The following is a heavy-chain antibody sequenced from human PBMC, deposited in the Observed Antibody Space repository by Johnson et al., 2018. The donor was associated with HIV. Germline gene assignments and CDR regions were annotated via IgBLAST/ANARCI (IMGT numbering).Heavy chain of an antibody. J-gene: IGHJ3*02. V-gene: IGHV3-11*04. D-gene: IGHD6-13*01. CDR3: ARFGLAAAGDGAFDI. CDR1: GFTFDDYG. Sequence: QVQLVESGGGLIQPGGSLRLSCAASGFTFDDYGMSWVRQVPGKGLEWVSYISSSGSTIYSADSVKGRFTISRDNAKNSLYLQMNSLRAEDTAVYYCARFGLAAAGDGAFDIWGQGTMVTVSS. CDR2: ISSSGSTI.